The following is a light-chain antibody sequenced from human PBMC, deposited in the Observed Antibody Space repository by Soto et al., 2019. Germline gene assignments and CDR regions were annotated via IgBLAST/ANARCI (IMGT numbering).Light chain of an antibody. J-gene: IGKJ2*01. Sequence: EIVLTQSPGTLSLSPGERATLSCRASQSVSTNYLAWYQQKPGQSPRLLIYGATRSATGIPDRFSGSGSGTDFILTISRLETEDFALYFCQQYGSSPYTFAQGTKLDIK. CDR2: GAT. V-gene: IGKV3-20*01. CDR1: QSVSTNY. CDR3: QQYGSSPYT.